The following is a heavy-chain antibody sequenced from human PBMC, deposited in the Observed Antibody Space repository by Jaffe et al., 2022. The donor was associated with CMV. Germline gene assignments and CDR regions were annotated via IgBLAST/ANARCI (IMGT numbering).Heavy chain of an antibody. CDR3: ARESSYYYDSSARDAFDI. J-gene: IGHJ3*02. CDR1: GFTFSSYS. CDR2: ISSSSSTI. D-gene: IGHD3-22*01. Sequence: EVQLVESGGGLVQPGGSLRLSCAASGFTFSSYSMNWVRQAPGKGLEWVSYISSSSSTIYYADSVKGRFTISRDNAKNSLYLQMNSLRDEDTAVYYCARESSYYYDSSARDAFDIWGQGTMVTVSS. V-gene: IGHV3-48*02.